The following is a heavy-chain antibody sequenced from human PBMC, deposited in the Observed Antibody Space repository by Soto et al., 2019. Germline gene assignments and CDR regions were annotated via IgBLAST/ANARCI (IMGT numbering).Heavy chain of an antibody. Sequence: QVQLQESGPGLVKPSQTLSLTCTVSGGSISSGGYYWYWIRQHPGKGLEWIGYIYSSGTTYYSPSLASRLTISVDTSKNQFSLDLSSVTVADTAVYYCARGRQQLVDSWGQGTLVTVSP. V-gene: IGHV4-31*03. CDR2: IYSSGTT. J-gene: IGHJ4*02. D-gene: IGHD1-1*01. CDR3: ARGRQQLVDS. CDR1: GGSISSGGYY.